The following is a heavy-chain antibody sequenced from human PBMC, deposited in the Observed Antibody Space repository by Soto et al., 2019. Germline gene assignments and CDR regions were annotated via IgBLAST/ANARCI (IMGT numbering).Heavy chain of an antibody. J-gene: IGHJ5*02. CDR1: SGSISSSNW. D-gene: IGHD7-27*01. V-gene: IGHV4-4*02. CDR2: IYHSGST. CDR3: ARVAGLGNWFDP. Sequence: SETLSLTCAVSSGSISSSNWWSWVRQPPGKGLEWIGEIYHSGSTNYNPSLKSRVTISVDTSKNQFSLKLSSVTAADTAVYYCARVAGLGNWFDPWGQGTLVTVSS.